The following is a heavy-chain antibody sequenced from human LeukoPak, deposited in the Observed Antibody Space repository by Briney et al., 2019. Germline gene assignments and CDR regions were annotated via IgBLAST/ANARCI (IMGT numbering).Heavy chain of an antibody. D-gene: IGHD3-22*01. V-gene: IGHV3-30*02. Sequence: PGGSLRLSCAASGFTFSSYGMHWVRQAPGKGLEWVAFIRYDGSNKYYADSVKGRFTISRDNSKNTLYLQMNSLRAEDTAVYYCARAGYYYDSSGFYYPHDYWGQGTLVTVSS. CDR2: IRYDGSNK. CDR1: GFTFSSYG. CDR3: ARAGYYYDSSGFYYPHDY. J-gene: IGHJ4*02.